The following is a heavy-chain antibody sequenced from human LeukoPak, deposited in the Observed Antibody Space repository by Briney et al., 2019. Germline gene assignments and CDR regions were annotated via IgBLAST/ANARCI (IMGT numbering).Heavy chain of an antibody. CDR2: ISSSGST. CDR1: GGSISSYF. V-gene: IGHV4-4*07. D-gene: IGHD6-13*01. Sequence: NPSETLSLTCAASGGSISSYFWTWIRQPAGKGLEWIGHISSSGSTKYNPSLKSRVTMSLDTSKNQFSLKLTSVTAADTAIYYCARGPSIAAAGTHFDYWGQGTLVTVSS. CDR3: ARGPSIAAAGTHFDY. J-gene: IGHJ4*02.